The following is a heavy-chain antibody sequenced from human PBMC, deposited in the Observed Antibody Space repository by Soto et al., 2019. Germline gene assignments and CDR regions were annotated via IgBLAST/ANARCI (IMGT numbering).Heavy chain of an antibody. CDR3: ARGNVDTAMVYNWFDP. D-gene: IGHD5-18*01. Sequence: ASVKVSCKASGDTFTSYGMSWVRQAPGQGLEWMGWISAYNGNTNYAQKLQGRVTMTTDTSTSTADMELRSLRSDDTAVYYCARGNVDTAMVYNWFDPWRQGTLVTVSS. J-gene: IGHJ5*02. V-gene: IGHV1-18*01. CDR1: GDTFTSYG. CDR2: ISAYNGNT.